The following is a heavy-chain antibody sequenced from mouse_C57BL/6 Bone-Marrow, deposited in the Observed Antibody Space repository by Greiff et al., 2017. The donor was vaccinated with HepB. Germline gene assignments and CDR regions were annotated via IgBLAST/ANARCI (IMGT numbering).Heavy chain of an antibody. CDR1: GYTFTSYW. CDR3: ARVTGTWAWFAY. V-gene: IGHV1-59*01. Sequence: VQLQQPGAELVRPGTSVKLSCKASGYTFTSYWMHWVKQRPGQGLEWIGVIDPSDSYTNYNQKFKGKATLTVDTSSSTAYMQLSSLTSEDSAVYYCARVTGTWAWFAYWGQGTLVTVSA. J-gene: IGHJ3*01. D-gene: IGHD4-1*01. CDR2: IDPSDSYT.